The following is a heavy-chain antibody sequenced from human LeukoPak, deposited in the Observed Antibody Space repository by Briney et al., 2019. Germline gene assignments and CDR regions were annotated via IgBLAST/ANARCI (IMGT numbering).Heavy chain of an antibody. J-gene: IGHJ4*02. Sequence: GRSLRLSSAASGFTFDDYAMHWVRQAPGKGLEWVSGISWNSGSIDYAGSVRGRFTISRDNAKNSLFLKMSSLRAEDTALYYCAKGTGKYWTYFDYWGLGTLVTVSS. V-gene: IGHV3-9*01. CDR3: AKGTGKYWTYFDY. D-gene: IGHD1-1*01. CDR2: ISWNSGSI. CDR1: GFTFDDYA.